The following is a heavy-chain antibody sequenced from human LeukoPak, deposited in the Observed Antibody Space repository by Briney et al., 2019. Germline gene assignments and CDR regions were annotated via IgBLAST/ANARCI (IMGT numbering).Heavy chain of an antibody. D-gene: IGHD1-26*01. V-gene: IGHV5-51*01. Sequence: GESLKISCKGSGYSFTSYWNGWVRQMPAKGLEWMGIIYPGDSDTRYSPSFQGQVTISADKSISTAYLQWSSLKASDTAMYYCARTPSGSYRRGYFDYWGQGTLVTVSS. J-gene: IGHJ4*02. CDR3: ARTPSGSYRRGYFDY. CDR2: IYPGDSDT. CDR1: GYSFTSYW.